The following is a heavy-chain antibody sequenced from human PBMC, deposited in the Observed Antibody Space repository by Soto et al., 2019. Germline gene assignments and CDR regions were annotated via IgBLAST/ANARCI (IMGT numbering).Heavy chain of an antibody. V-gene: IGHV3-23*05. CDR2: ILSNFNT. Sequence: EVQLLDSGGGLVQPGGSMTLSCAASGFSFRDYTMSWVRQAPGKVLDCISVILSNFNTYYTDSVRGRFTISRDTSKNTLYLERNSLRADDTALYYCSRRVNGYFDYWGQGALVTV. CDR3: SRRVNGYFDY. J-gene: IGHJ4*02. D-gene: IGHD2-8*01. CDR1: GFSFRDYT.